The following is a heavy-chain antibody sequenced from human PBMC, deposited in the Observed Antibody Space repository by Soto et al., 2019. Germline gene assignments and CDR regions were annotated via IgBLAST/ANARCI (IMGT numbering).Heavy chain of an antibody. CDR2: IWYDGSNK. CDR1: GFTFISYG. D-gene: IGHD3-22*01. CDR3: ARVYDSSGYPRYYFDY. J-gene: IGHJ4*02. V-gene: IGHV3-33*01. Sequence: QVQLVESGGGVVQPGRSLRLSCAASGFTFISYGMHWVRQAPGKGLEWVAVIWYDGSNKNYADCVKGRFTIPRNNSKNVLYLQMNSLRDEDTAVYYCARVYDSSGYPRYYFDYWGQGTLVTVSS.